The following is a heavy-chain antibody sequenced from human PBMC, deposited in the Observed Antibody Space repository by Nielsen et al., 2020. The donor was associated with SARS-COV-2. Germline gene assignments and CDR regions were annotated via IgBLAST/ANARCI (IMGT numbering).Heavy chain of an antibody. Sequence: SETLSLTCTVSGGSISSGGYYWSWIRQHPGKGLEWIGYIYYSGSTYYNPSLKSRVTISVDTSKNQFSLKLSSVTAADTAVYYCARQLVFGWIDYWGQGTLVTVSS. D-gene: IGHD3-3*02. CDR3: ARQLVFGWIDY. J-gene: IGHJ4*02. CDR1: GGSISSGGYY. CDR2: IYYSGST. V-gene: IGHV4-31*03.